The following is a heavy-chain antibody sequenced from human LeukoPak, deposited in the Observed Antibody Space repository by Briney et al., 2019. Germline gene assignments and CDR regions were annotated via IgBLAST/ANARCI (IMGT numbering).Heavy chain of an antibody. V-gene: IGHV4-61*02. CDR2: IYTSGST. J-gene: IGHJ5*02. CDR3: AGGEKGVPRGAKFDP. CDR1: GGSISSGSYY. D-gene: IGHD3-16*01. Sequence: SQTLSLACTVSGGSISSGSYYWSWIRQPAGKGLEWIGRIYTSGSTNYNPPLKSRVTISVDTSKNQFSLKLSAVTAADTAGYYCAGGEKGVPRGAKFDPWGQGTLVTVSS.